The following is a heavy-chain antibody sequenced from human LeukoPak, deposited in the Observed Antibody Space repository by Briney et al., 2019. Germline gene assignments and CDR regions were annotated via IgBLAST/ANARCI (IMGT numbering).Heavy chain of an antibody. Sequence: PGGSLRLSCAASGFTFSSYGMHWVRQAPGKGLEWVAFIRYDGSNKYYADSVKGRFTISRDNSKNTLYLQMNSLRAEDTAVYYCAKDHGGGSGWSPGYYFDYWGQGTLVTVSS. V-gene: IGHV3-30*02. CDR3: AKDHGGGSGWSPGYYFDY. CDR1: GFTFSSYG. CDR2: IRYDGSNK. J-gene: IGHJ4*02. D-gene: IGHD6-19*01.